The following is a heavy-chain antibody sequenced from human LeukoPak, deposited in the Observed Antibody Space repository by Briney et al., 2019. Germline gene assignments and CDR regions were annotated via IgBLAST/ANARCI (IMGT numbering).Heavy chain of an antibody. V-gene: IGHV1-69*05. D-gene: IGHD3-10*01. CDR1: GGTFSSYA. CDR2: IIPIVGTA. CDR3: ARDKGWFGELLSSYYYYYMDV. J-gene: IGHJ6*03. Sequence: SVKVSCKASGGTFSSYAISWVRQAPGQGLEWMVGIIPIVGTANYAEKFQGRVTITTDESTSTAYMELSSLRSEDTAVYYCARDKGWFGELLSSYYYYYMDVWGKGTTVTVSS.